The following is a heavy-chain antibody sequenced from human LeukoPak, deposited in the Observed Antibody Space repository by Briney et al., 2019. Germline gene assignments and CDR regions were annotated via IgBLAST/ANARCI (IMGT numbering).Heavy chain of an antibody. Sequence: SETLSLTCTVSGGSVSSGSYYWGWIRQPPGKGLEWIGSIYSSGSTYYNPSLKSRVTISVDTSKNQFSLKLSSVTAADTAVYYCAGDRYSNNWFYYWGQGTLVTVAS. CDR2: IYSSGST. V-gene: IGHV4-39*07. D-gene: IGHD6-13*01. J-gene: IGHJ4*02. CDR1: GGSVSSGSYY. CDR3: AGDRYSNNWFYY.